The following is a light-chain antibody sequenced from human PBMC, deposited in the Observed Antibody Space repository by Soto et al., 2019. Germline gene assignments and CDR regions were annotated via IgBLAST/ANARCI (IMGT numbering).Light chain of an antibody. CDR2: DAS. CDR3: QQYNNWPLT. V-gene: IGKV3-11*01. J-gene: IGKJ5*01. Sequence: EIVLTPSPATLSLSPVERATLSCMASQSVKTFLVWYQQRPGQAPRLLIHDASHRAAGIPARFSGGGSGTEFTLTITSLQSEDFAVYWCQQYNNWPLTFGPGTRLEIK. CDR1: QSVKTF.